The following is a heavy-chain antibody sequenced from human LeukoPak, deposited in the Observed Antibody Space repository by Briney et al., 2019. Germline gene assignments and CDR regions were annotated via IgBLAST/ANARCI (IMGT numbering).Heavy chain of an antibody. CDR3: ARGVAYYDSSGYYYYYYYGMDV. CDR2: IYYSGST. Sequence: SETLSLTCTVSGGSISSGDYYWSWIRQPPGKGLEWIGYIYYSGSTYYNPSLKSRVTISVDTSKNQFSLKLSSVTAADTAVYYCARGVAYYDSSGYYYYYYYGMDVWGQGTTVTVSS. V-gene: IGHV4-30-4*01. J-gene: IGHJ6*02. D-gene: IGHD3-22*01. CDR1: GGSISSGDYY.